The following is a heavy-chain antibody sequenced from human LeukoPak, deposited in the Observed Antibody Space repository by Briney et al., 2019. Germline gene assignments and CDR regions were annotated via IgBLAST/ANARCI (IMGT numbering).Heavy chain of an antibody. J-gene: IGHJ4*02. D-gene: IGHD6-6*01. CDR3: ASSNVKYSSSSTINFDY. V-gene: IGHV1-69*05. CDR1: GGTFSSYA. Sequence: SVKVSCKASGGTFSSYAISWVRQAPGQGLEWMGGIIPIFGTANYAQKFQGRVTITTDESTSTAYMELSGLRSEDTAVYYCASSNVKYSSSSTINFDYWGQGTLVTVSS. CDR2: IIPIFGTA.